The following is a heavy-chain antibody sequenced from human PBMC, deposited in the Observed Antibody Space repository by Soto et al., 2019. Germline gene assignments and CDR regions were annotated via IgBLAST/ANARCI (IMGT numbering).Heavy chain of an antibody. CDR1: GGSISSYY. CDR3: AYSSYDNWFDP. D-gene: IGHD5-12*01. V-gene: IGHV4-59*01. Sequence: QVQLQESGPGLVKPSETLSLTCTVSGGSISSYYWSWIRQPPGKGLEWIGYIYYSGSTNYNPSLKSRVTISVDTSKNQFSLKLSSVTAADTAVYYCAYSSYDNWFDPWGQGTLVTVSS. CDR2: IYYSGST. J-gene: IGHJ5*02.